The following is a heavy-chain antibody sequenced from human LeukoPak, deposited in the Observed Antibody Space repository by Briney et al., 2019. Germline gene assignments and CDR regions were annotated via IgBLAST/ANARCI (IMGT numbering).Heavy chain of an antibody. V-gene: IGHV1-46*01. CDR3: ARDGGQLVGRTVGYYMDV. Sequence: ASAKVSCKASGYTFTSYYMHWVRQAPGQGLEWMGIINPSGGSTSYAQKFQGRVTMTRDTSTSTVYMELSSLRSEDTAVYYCARDGGQLVGRTVGYYMDVWGKGTTVTVSS. CDR1: GYTFTSYY. J-gene: IGHJ6*03. CDR2: INPSGGST. D-gene: IGHD6-13*01.